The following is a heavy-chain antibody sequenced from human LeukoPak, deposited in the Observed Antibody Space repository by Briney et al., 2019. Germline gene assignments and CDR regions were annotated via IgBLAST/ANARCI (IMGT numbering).Heavy chain of an antibody. CDR3: ARASCGGGTCYDSRGWFDP. J-gene: IGHJ5*02. CDR2: IYTSGST. CDR1: GGSISSGSYY. D-gene: IGHD2-15*01. V-gene: IGHV4-61*02. Sequence: PSQTLSLTCTVSGGSISSGSYYWSWIRQPAGKGLEWIGRIYTSGSTHYNPSLKSRVTISVDTSKNQFSLKLRSVTAADTAVYYCARASCGGGTCYDSRGWFDPWGQGTLVTVSS.